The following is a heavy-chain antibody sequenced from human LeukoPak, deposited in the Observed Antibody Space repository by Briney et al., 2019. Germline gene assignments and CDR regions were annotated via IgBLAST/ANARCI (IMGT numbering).Heavy chain of an antibody. D-gene: IGHD3-10*01. Sequence: PGGSLRLSCAASGFVFSDYWMTWVRQAPGKGLEWLTNINEDGSVKHYVDSVKGRFTISRDNAKNSLYLQMNSLRAEDTAVYYCASSTTGSYYFPGYWGQGTLVTVSS. V-gene: IGHV3-7*01. CDR3: ASSTTGSYYFPGY. CDR2: INEDGSVK. CDR1: GFVFSDYW. J-gene: IGHJ4*02.